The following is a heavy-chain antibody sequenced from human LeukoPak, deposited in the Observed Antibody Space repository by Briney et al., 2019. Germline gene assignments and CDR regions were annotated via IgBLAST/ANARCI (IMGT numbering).Heavy chain of an antibody. D-gene: IGHD3-22*01. CDR3: ARVRGYYDSSGYDY. V-gene: IGHV4-59*01. CDR2: IYYSGST. J-gene: IGHJ4*02. CDR1: GASISSYY. Sequence: SETLSLTCTVSGASISSYYWSWIRQPPGKGLEWIDYIYYSGSTNYNPALKSRVTISEDTSKNQISLKLSSVTAADTAVYYCARVRGYYDSSGYDYWGQGTLVTVSS.